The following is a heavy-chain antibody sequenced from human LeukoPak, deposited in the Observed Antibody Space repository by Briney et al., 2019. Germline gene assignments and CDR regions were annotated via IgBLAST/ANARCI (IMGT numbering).Heavy chain of an antibody. CDR3: AKDPTTGTTPNWFDP. CDR2: ISGSGGNT. V-gene: IGHV3-23*01. Sequence: PGGSLRLSCAASGFTFSSYAMSWVRQAPGKGLEWVSAISGSGGNTYYADSVKGRFTISRDNSENTLYLQMNSLRAEDTAVYYCAKDPTTGTTPNWFDPWGQGTLVTVSS. CDR1: GFTFSSYA. J-gene: IGHJ5*02. D-gene: IGHD1-1*01.